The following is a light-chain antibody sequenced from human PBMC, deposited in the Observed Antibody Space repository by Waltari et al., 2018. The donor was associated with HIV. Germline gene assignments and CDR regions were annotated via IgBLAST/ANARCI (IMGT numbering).Light chain of an antibody. J-gene: IGLJ1*01. Sequence: SSALTQDPAVSVALGQTVSIPCQGDSLRIYYASWYQQKPGQAPTLAIYEENDRPSGIPDRLSGSSSGNTASLTITGAQAEDEADYYCSSRDSSGNQVFGTGTKVTVL. CDR2: EEN. CDR3: SSRDSSGNQV. V-gene: IGLV3-19*01. CDR1: SLRIYY.